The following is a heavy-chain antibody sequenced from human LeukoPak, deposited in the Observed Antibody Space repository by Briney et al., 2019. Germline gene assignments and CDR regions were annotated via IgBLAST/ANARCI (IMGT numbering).Heavy chain of an antibody. Sequence: PSETLSLTCAVSGGSISSGGYSWSWIRQPPGKGLEWIVYIYHSGSTYYNPSLKSRVTISVDRSKNQFSLKLSSVTAADTAVYYCAREGCSSTSCYDHNWFDPWGQGTLVTVSS. V-gene: IGHV4-30-2*01. CDR3: AREGCSSTSCYDHNWFDP. CDR1: GGSISSGGYS. D-gene: IGHD2-2*01. J-gene: IGHJ5*02. CDR2: IYHSGST.